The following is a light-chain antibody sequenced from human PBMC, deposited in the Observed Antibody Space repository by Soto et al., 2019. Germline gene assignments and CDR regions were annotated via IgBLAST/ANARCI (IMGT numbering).Light chain of an antibody. CDR3: QQRSNWIT. CDR1: QSVSSY. Sequence: PGERATLSCRASQSVSSYLAWYQQKPGQAPRLLIYDASNRATGIPARFSGSGSGTDFTLTISSLEPEDFAVYYCQQRSNWITFGQGTRPEIK. V-gene: IGKV3-11*01. CDR2: DAS. J-gene: IGKJ5*01.